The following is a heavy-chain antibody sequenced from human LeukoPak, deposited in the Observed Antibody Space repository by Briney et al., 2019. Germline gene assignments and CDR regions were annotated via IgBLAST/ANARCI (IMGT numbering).Heavy chain of an antibody. D-gene: IGHD2-15*01. CDR3: ARAFCGGDTCYSIGY. CDR1: GFTFSTYN. CDR2: ISSSSTYI. Sequence: GGSLRLSCAASGFTFSTYNMNWVRQPPGKGLDWVYSISSSSTYIYYADSMKGRFTISRDNAKNSLYLQMNSLRAEDTAVYYCARAFCGGDTCYSIGYWGQGTLVTVSS. V-gene: IGHV3-21*01. J-gene: IGHJ4*02.